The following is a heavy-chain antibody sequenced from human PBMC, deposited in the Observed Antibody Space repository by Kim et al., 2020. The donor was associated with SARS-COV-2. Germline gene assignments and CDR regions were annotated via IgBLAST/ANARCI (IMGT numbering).Heavy chain of an antibody. CDR2: INPNSAGT. CDR3: AGEPAAAEPSTFDY. V-gene: IGHV1-2*02. Sequence: ASVKVSCKASGYTFTGYYIHWVRQAPGQGLEGMGWINPNSAGTKYAQKFQGRVTMTRDTSIRTAYMELSRLRSDDTAVYYCAGEPAAAEPSTFDYWGQGTLVTVSS. J-gene: IGHJ4*02. D-gene: IGHD6-13*01. CDR1: GYTFTGYY.